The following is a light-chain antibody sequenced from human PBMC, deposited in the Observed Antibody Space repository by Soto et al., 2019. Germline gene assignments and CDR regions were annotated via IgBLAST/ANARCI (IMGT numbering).Light chain of an antibody. CDR2: GAT. CDR1: QSVSSSH. CDR3: QQYGSSPRT. Sequence: IVVTQSPGTLSLSPGQRATLSCRASQSVSSSHLAWYQQKPGQAPRIXISGATSRATGIPDRFTGSGSGTDFTLTISRLEPEDFAVYYGQQYGSSPRTFGQGTKVDIK. V-gene: IGKV3-20*01. J-gene: IGKJ1*01.